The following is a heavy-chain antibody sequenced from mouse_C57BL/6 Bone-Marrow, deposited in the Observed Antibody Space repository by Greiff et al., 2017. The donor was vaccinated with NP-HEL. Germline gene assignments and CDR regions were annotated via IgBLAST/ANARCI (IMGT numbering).Heavy chain of an antibody. J-gene: IGHJ4*01. CDR3: TREEGGYDYDVGAMDY. Sequence: EVKLQESGTVLARPGASVKMSCTTSGYTFTSYWMHWVKQRPGQGLEWIGAIYPGNSDTSYNQKFKGKAKLTAVTSASTAYMELSSLTNEDSAVYYCTREEGGYDYDVGAMDYWGQGTSVTVAS. CDR2: IYPGNSDT. CDR1: GYTFTSYW. D-gene: IGHD2-4*01. V-gene: IGHV1-5*01.